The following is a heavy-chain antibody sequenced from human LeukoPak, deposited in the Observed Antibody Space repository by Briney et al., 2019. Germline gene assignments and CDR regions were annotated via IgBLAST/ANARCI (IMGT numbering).Heavy chain of an antibody. D-gene: IGHD1-7*01. V-gene: IGHV3-49*04. CDR3: TRGYRSGTINPFFDY. CDR2: IRSKAYGGTT. J-gene: IGHJ4*02. Sequence: GGSLRLSCTASGFTFGDYFMSWVRQAPGKGLERVSFIRSKAYGGTTEYAASVKGRFTISRDDSKSTAYLQMSSLKTEDTAVYYCTRGYRSGTINPFFDYWGQGILVAVSS. CDR1: GFTFGDYF.